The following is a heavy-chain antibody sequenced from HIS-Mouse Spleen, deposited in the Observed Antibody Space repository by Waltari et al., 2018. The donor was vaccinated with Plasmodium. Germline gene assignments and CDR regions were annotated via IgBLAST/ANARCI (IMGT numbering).Heavy chain of an antibody. CDR2: ISYDGSNK. D-gene: IGHD3-9*01. J-gene: IGHJ3*02. CDR3: ARAPIRDAFDI. CDR1: GFTFSSYG. Sequence: QVQLVESGGGVVQPGRSLRLSCAASGFTFSSYGMHWVRQAPGKGRELVAVISYDGSNKYYADSVKCRFTISRDNSKNTRYLQMNSLRAEDTAVYYCARAPIRDAFDIWGQGTMVTVSS. V-gene: IGHV3-30*03.